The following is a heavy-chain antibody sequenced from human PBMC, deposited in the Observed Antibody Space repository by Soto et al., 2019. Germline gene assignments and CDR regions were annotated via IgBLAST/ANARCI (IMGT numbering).Heavy chain of an antibody. CDR3: AKGLLRPGRAYGMDV. Sequence: QVQLVESGGGVVQPGRSLRLSCAASGFTFSTYGLHWVRQAPGKGLEWVAVISYDGSNKYYADSVKGRFTISRDNSKNTLYLQMNSLRPEDTAVYYCAKGLLRPGRAYGMDVWRQGTTVTVSS. V-gene: IGHV3-30*18. D-gene: IGHD6-25*01. J-gene: IGHJ6*02. CDR2: ISYDGSNK. CDR1: GFTFSTYG.